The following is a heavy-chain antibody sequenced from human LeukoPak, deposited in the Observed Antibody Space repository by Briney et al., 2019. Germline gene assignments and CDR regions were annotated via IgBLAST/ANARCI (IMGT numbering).Heavy chain of an antibody. V-gene: IGHV3-7*01. Sequence: GGSLRLSCAASGFTFSSCWMSWVRQAPGKGLEWVANIKQDGSEKYYVDSVKGRFTISRDNAKNSLYLQMNSLRAEDTAVCYCARNAYYYGSGSPLGYWGQGTLVTVSS. CDR2: IKQDGSEK. CDR3: ARNAYYYGSGSPLGY. D-gene: IGHD3-10*01. CDR1: GFTFSSCW. J-gene: IGHJ4*02.